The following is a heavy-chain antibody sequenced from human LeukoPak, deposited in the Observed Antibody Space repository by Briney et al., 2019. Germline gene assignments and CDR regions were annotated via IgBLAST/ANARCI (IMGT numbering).Heavy chain of an antibody. CDR3: ARGYYDSSGYGY. CDR1: GFSFRSYS. J-gene: IGHJ4*02. D-gene: IGHD3-22*01. Sequence: GGSLRLSCAASGFSFRSYSMNWVRQAPGKGLEWVSSISSSSSYIYYADSVKGRFTISRDNAKNSLFLQMNSLRAEDTAVYYCARGYYDSSGYGYWGQGTLVTVSS. CDR2: ISSSSSYI. V-gene: IGHV3-21*01.